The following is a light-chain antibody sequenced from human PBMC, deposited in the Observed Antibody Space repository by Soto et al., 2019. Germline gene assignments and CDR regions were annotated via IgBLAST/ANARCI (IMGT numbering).Light chain of an antibody. CDR1: QSISSY. J-gene: IGKJ5*01. V-gene: IGKV1-39*01. Sequence: DIQITHSPSSLSASVVDRVTITFLASQSISSYLNWYQQKPGKAPKLLIYAASSLQSGVPSRFSGSGSGTDFTLTISSLQPEDFATYYCKQSYSTSNFGQGTRLEIK. CDR3: KQSYSTSN. CDR2: AAS.